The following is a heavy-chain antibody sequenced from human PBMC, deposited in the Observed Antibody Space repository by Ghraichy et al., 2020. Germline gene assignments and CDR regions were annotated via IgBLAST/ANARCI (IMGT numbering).Heavy chain of an antibody. J-gene: IGHJ5*02. V-gene: IGHV4-59*01. Sequence: SETLSLTCSVFGVSMTSYYWNWIRQPPGKGLEWIGYIYYTGSTSSSSSLESRVTMSVATSKNQFSLKLTSVTAADTAVYYCASSGIRASAFDPWGQGTLVTVSS. CDR2: IYYTGST. CDR3: ASSGIRASAFDP. CDR1: GVSMTSYY. D-gene: IGHD1-14*01.